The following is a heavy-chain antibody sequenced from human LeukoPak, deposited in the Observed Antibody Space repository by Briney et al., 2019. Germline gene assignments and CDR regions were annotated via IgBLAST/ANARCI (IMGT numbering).Heavy chain of an antibody. V-gene: IGHV3-7*01. J-gene: IGHJ4*02. Sequence: GGSLRLSCAASGFTFSSYWMSWVRQAPGKGLEWVANIKQDGSEKYYVDSVKGRFTISRDNSKNTLYLQMNSLRAEDTAVYYCARGPLAIVVVPAAMVDYWGQGTLVTVSS. CDR2: IKQDGSEK. CDR1: GFTFSSYW. D-gene: IGHD2-2*01. CDR3: ARGPLAIVVVPAAMVDY.